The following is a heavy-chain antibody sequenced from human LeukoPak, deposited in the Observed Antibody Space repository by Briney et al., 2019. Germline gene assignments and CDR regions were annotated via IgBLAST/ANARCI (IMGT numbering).Heavy chain of an antibody. D-gene: IGHD1-26*01. CDR1: GYSISGGYY. CDR2: MFHTGST. CDR3: VRDRSGGYSVDY. J-gene: IGHJ4*02. Sequence: SETLSLTCAVSGYSISGGYYWGWIRQPPGKGLEWIASMFHTGSTYYNPSLKSRVTLSIDTSKNQFSLKMNSLTAADTAVYYCVRDRSGGYSVDYWGQGTLVTVS. V-gene: IGHV4-38-2*02.